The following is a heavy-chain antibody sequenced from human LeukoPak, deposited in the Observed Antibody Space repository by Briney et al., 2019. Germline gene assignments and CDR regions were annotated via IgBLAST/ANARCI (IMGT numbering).Heavy chain of an antibody. CDR1: GFTFSSYA. CDR2: ISGSGGST. V-gene: IGHV3-23*01. D-gene: IGHD4-17*01. J-gene: IGHJ4*02. CDR3: RGRSMTTVLSGY. Sequence: GGSLRLSCAASGFTFSSYAMSWVRQAPGKGLERVSAISGSGGSTYYADSVKGRFTISRDNSKNTLYLQMNSLRAEDTAVYYCRGRSMTTVLSGYWGQGTLVTVSS.